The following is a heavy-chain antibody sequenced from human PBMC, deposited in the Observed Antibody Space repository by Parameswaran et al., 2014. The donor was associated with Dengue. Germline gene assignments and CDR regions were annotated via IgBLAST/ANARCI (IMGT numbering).Heavy chain of an antibody. D-gene: IGHD3-10*01. Sequence: VRRLQEGLEYVSAVSSNGESTYYAESVKGRFTISRDNSKNTLYLQMGSLRAEDLAVYYCARVLPSASGSCHQNHYSYFYTDVWGKGTSVTVSS. CDR3: ARVLPSASGSCHQNHYSYFYTDV. J-gene: IGHJ6*03. CDR2: VSSNGEST. V-gene: IGHV3-64*02.